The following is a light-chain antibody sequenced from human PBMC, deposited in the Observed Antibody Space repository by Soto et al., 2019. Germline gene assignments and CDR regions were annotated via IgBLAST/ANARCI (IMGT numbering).Light chain of an antibody. Sequence: QSVLTQPPSVSGAPGQRVTISCTGSSSNIGAGYDVHWYQQLPGTAPKLLIYGNSNRPSVVPDRFSGYKSGTSASLAITGLQAEDEADYYCQSYDSSMSVVFGTGTKLTVL. J-gene: IGLJ1*01. CDR3: QSYDSSMSVV. CDR2: GNS. V-gene: IGLV1-40*01. CDR1: SSNIGAGYD.